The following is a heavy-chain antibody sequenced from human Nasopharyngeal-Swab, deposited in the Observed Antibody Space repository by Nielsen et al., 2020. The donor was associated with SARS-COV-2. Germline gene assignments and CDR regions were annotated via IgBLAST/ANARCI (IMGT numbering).Heavy chain of an antibody. V-gene: IGHV1-8*03. CDR3: AILQTGCGSWLDY. D-gene: IGHD1-26*01. CDR1: GYTCTSYD. CDR2: MNPNSGNT. Sequence: ASVQVSCKASGYTCTSYDIIRVRHATGQGLEWLGWMNPNSGNTGYAEKFQGRVTITRNTSISTAYMELSSLRSEDTAVYYCAILQTGCGSWLDYWGQGTLVTVSS. J-gene: IGHJ5*01.